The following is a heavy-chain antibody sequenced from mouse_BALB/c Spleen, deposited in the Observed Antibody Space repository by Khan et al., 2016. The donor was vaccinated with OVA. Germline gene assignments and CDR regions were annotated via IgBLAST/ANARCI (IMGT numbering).Heavy chain of an antibody. CDR2: ISCYNGST. J-gene: IGHJ3*01. Sequence: LVKTGASVKISCKASGYSFTGYYMHWVKQSHGKSLEWIGNISCYNGSTTYNQKFKGKATFTVDTSSSTVYMQLNSLTSEDSAVYYCARGDYYGSSSFAYWGQGTLVTVSA. D-gene: IGHD1-1*01. CDR1: GYSFTGYY. CDR3: ARGDYYGSSSFAY. V-gene: IGHV1S34*01.